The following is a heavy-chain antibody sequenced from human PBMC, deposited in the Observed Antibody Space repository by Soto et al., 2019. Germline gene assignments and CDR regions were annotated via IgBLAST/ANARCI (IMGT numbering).Heavy chain of an antibody. J-gene: IGHJ4*02. CDR3: AFGGQAAIWLFDY. CDR1: GYTFTSYA. Sequence: QVQLVQSGAEVKKPGASVKVSCKASGYTFTSYAMHWVRQAPGQRLEWMGWINAGNGNTKYSQKFQGRVTITRDTSASTAYMELSSLRSEDTAVYYCAFGGQAAIWLFDYWGQGTLVTVSS. CDR2: INAGNGNT. D-gene: IGHD2-2*01. V-gene: IGHV1-3*01.